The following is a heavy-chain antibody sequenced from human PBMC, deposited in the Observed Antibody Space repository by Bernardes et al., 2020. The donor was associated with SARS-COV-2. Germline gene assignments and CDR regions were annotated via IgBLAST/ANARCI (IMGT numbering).Heavy chain of an antibody. D-gene: IGHD3-9*01. CDR2: IFYSGAT. CDR1: GDSISGDEW. J-gene: IGHJ4*02. V-gene: IGHV4-4*02. Sequence: SETLSLTCAVSGDSISGDEWWSWVRQSPTKGLEWIGQIFYSGATNYNPSLSSRVTISIEKSKNQFALKLTSVTAADTAVYYCAREALTGHTDFWGQGTLVTVSS. CDR3: AREALTGHTDF.